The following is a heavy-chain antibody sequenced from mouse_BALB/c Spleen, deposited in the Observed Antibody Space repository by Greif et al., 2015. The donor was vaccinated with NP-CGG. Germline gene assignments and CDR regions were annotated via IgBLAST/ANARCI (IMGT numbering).Heavy chain of an antibody. CDR1: GYTFTSYT. V-gene: IGHV1-4*01. Sequence: VQLQQSGAELARPGASVKMSRKASGYTFTSYTMHWVKQRPGQGLEWIGYINPSSGYTDYNQKFKDKATLTADKSSSTAYIQLSSLTSEDSAVYYCAREGGNPYAMDYWGQGTSVTVSS. J-gene: IGHJ4*01. CDR3: AREGGNPYAMDY. D-gene: IGHD2-1*01. CDR2: INPSSGYT.